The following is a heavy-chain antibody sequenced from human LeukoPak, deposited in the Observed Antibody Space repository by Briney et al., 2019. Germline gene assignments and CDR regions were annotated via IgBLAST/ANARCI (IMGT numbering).Heavy chain of an antibody. CDR2: IYPGDSDT. CDR1: GYKFTTDY. CDR3: ARIEEGYSNGWFDP. D-gene: IGHD4-11*01. Sequence: GESLKISCEASGYKFTTDYIGWVRQMPGKGLEWMGIIYPGDSDTRYSPSFQGQVTISADKSISTAYLQWSSLKASDTAMYYCARIEEGYSNGWFDPWGQGTLVTVSS. J-gene: IGHJ5*02. V-gene: IGHV5-51*01.